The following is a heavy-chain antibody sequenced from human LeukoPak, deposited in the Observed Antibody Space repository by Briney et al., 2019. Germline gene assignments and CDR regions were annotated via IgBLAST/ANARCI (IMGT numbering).Heavy chain of an antibody. J-gene: IGHJ4*02. CDR1: GGSFSGYY. D-gene: IGHD2-15*01. CDR2: INHSGST. Sequence: SETLSLTCAVYGGSFSGYYWSWIRQPPGKGLEWIGEINHSGSTNYNPSLKSRVTISVDTSKNQFSLKLSSVTAADTAVYYCARHGLYCSGGSCYDVFDYWGQGTLVTVSS. CDR3: ARHGLYCSGGSCYDVFDY. V-gene: IGHV4-34*01.